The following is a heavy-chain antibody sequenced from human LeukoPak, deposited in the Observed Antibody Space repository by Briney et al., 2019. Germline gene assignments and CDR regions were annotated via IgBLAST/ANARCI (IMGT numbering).Heavy chain of an antibody. Sequence: SVKVSCKASGGTFSSYAISWVRRAPGQGLEWMGGIIPIFGTANYAQKFQGRVTITADESTSTAYMELSSLRSEDTAVYYCARDGRYDILTGYYLDAFDIWGQGTMVTVSS. CDR3: ARDGRYDILTGYYLDAFDI. J-gene: IGHJ3*02. D-gene: IGHD3-9*01. CDR2: IIPIFGTA. CDR1: GGTFSSYA. V-gene: IGHV1-69*13.